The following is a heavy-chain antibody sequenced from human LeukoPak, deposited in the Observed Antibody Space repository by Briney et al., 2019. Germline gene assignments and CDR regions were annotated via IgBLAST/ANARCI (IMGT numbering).Heavy chain of an antibody. V-gene: IGHV3-23*01. CDR1: GFTFSSYA. Sequence: PGGSLRLSCAPSGFTFSSYAMNWVRQAPGKGLEWVSGISGTGESTYYAGSVKGRFTISRDNSKNTLYLQMNSLRAEDTALYYCAKVPSLYYDTPGRGWFDPWGQGTLVTVSS. CDR2: ISGTGEST. J-gene: IGHJ5*02. CDR3: AKVPSLYYDTPGRGWFDP. D-gene: IGHD3-16*01.